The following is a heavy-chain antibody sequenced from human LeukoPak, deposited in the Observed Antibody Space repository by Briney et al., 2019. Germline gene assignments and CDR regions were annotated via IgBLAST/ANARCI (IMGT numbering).Heavy chain of an antibody. CDR1: GYTLTELS. Sequence: ASVTVSCKVSGYTLTELSMHWVRRAPGKGLEWMGGFDPEDGETIYAQKLQGRVTMTEDTSTDTAYMELSSLRSEDTAVYNCATDGDLLSLDYWGQGTLVTVSS. CDR2: FDPEDGET. V-gene: IGHV1-24*01. D-gene: IGHD3-10*01. J-gene: IGHJ4*02. CDR3: ATDGDLLSLDY.